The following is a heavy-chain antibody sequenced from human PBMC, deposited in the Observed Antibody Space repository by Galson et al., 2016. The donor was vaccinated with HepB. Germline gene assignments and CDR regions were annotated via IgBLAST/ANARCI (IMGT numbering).Heavy chain of an antibody. CDR1: GFTFSSRG. CDR3: TKGGAYCSSSRCRYYMDV. V-gene: IGHV3-33*06. J-gene: IGHJ6*03. Sequence: SLRLSCAASGFTFSSRGMHWVRQAPGKGLEWVAVIWPDGSDEKYGGSVQGRFRISRDNSKNTLYLQMNSLRAEDTAVYYCTKGGAYCSSSRCRYYMDVWGRGTTVTVSS. CDR2: IWPDGSDE. D-gene: IGHD2-2*01.